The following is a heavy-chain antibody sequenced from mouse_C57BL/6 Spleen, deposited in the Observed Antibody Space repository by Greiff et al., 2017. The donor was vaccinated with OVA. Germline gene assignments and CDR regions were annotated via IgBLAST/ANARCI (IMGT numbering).Heavy chain of an antibody. D-gene: IGHD1-1*01. CDR2: IVSSDSYL. Sequence: QVQLQQPGAELVMPGASVKLSCKASGYTFTSYWMHWVKQRPGQGLEWIGEIVSSDSYLNYYQKFKGKSTLTVDKSSSTAYMQLSSLTSEDAAVYYCARRDGSFFDDWGQGTTLTVSS. CDR1: GYTFTSYW. J-gene: IGHJ2*01. V-gene: IGHV1-69*01. CDR3: ARRDGSFFDD.